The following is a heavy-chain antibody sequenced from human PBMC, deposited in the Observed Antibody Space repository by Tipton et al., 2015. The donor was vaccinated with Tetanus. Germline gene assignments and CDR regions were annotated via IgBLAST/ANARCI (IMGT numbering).Heavy chain of an antibody. J-gene: IGHJ4*02. CDR3: ARGGDISGLYCSYS. D-gene: IGHD6-19*01. CDR1: GFIFSHFP. Sequence: SLRLSCAASGFIFSHFPMHWVRQAPGMELEYLSSILDERTTLYANSVKGRFTISRDNSKNTLYLQMNNLRAEDTAMYYCARGGDISGLYCSYSWGQGTLVTVS. V-gene: IGHV3-64*01. CDR2: ILDERTT.